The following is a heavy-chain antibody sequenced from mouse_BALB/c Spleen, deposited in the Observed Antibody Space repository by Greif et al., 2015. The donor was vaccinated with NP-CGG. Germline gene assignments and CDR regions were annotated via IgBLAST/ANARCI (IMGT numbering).Heavy chain of an antibody. D-gene: IGHD4-1*01. CDR3: ARVLSTGTSAWFAY. Sequence: EVQLVESGGGLVQPGGSLRLSCATSGFTFTDYYMSWVRQPPGKALEWLGFIRNKANGYTTEYSASVKGRFTISRDNSQSILYLQMNTLRAEDSATYYCARVLSTGTSAWFAYWGQGTLVTVSA. V-gene: IGHV7-3*02. CDR2: IRNKANGYTT. J-gene: IGHJ3*01. CDR1: GFTFTDYY.